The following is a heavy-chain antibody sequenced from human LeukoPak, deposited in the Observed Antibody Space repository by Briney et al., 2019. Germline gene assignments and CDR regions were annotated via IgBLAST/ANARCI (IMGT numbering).Heavy chain of an antibody. J-gene: IGHJ2*01. CDR3: ARRLFHWYFDL. Sequence: TLSLTCTVSGGSISCGDYYWSWIRQPPGKGLEWIGYIYYSGSTYYNPSLKSRVTISVDTSKNQFSLKLSSVTAADTAVYYCARRLFHWYFDLWGRGTLVTVSS. CDR1: GGSISCGDYY. CDR2: IYYSGST. V-gene: IGHV4-30-4*08.